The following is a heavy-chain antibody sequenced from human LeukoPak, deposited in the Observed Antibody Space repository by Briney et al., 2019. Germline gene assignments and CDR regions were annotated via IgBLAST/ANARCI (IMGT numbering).Heavy chain of an antibody. CDR3: AKEQGWFGECSTY. V-gene: IGHV3-23*01. Sequence: GGSLRLSCAASGFTFSSYAMSWVRQAPGKGLEWVSAIGGNGGSTYYAESVKGRFTISRDSSKNTLYLQMDSLRADDTALYYCAKEQGWFGECSTYWGQGTLVTVSS. J-gene: IGHJ4*02. D-gene: IGHD3-10*01. CDR2: IGGNGGST. CDR1: GFTFSSYA.